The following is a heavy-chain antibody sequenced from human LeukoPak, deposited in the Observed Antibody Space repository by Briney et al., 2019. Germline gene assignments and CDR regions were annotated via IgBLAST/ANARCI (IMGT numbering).Heavy chain of an antibody. CDR2: IYHSGST. CDR3: ARGPAGGDVYYYYYYGMDV. Sequence: SQTLSLTCAVSGGSISSGGYSWGWIRQPPGKGLEWIGYIYHSGSTYYNPSLKSRVTISVDRSKNQFSLKLSSVTAADTAVYYCARGPAGGDVYYYYYYGMDVWGQGTTVTVSS. J-gene: IGHJ6*02. D-gene: IGHD4-17*01. V-gene: IGHV4-30-2*01. CDR1: GGSISSGGYS.